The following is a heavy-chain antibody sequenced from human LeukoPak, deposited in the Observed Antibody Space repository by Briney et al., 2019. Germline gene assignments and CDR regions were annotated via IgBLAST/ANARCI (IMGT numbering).Heavy chain of an antibody. CDR2: ISAHNGNT. J-gene: IGHJ4*02. D-gene: IGHD3-22*01. Sequence: ASVKVSCKASGYTFTTYGISWVRQAPGQGLEWMGWISAHNGNTNYAQKLQGRVTMATDTSTSTAYMELRSLRSDDTAVYYCVRDTNYYDSSGYPDYWGLGTLVTVSS. CDR3: VRDTNYYDSSGYPDY. CDR1: GYTFTTYG. V-gene: IGHV1-18*01.